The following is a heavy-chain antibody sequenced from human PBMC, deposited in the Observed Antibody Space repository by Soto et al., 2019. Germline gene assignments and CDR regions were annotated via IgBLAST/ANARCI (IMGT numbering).Heavy chain of an antibody. Sequence: GVSVKVSCKASGGTFSNYAINWVRQAPGQGLEWMGGIIPIFGTANYAQKFQGRVTITADESTSTAYLDLSSLRSEDTAVYYCARPVEMATISRSYLFYWGQGTLVTVSS. D-gene: IGHD5-12*01. V-gene: IGHV1-69*13. J-gene: IGHJ4*02. CDR3: ARPVEMATISRSYLFY. CDR2: IIPIFGTA. CDR1: GGTFSNYA.